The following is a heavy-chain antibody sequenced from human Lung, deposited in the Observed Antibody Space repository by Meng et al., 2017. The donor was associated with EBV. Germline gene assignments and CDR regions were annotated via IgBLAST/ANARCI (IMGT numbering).Heavy chain of an antibody. V-gene: IGHV1-2*06. CDR3: ARSRETSNTSWGWFDS. D-gene: IGHD2-2*01. J-gene: IGHJ5*01. Sequence: QVQLVQSGAEVXXXXXSVKGSXXXSGYTITDYYLHWARQAPGQGLEWMGRIRPNSGDTNYAQNCQGRVTMTRDTSISTSYMELNRLGSDDTAIYYCARSRETSNTSWGWFDSWGQGTLVTVSS. CDR2: IRPNSGDT. CDR1: GYTITDYY.